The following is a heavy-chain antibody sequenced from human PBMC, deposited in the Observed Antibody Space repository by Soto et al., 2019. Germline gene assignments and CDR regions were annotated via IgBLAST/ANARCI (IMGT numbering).Heavy chain of an antibody. V-gene: IGHV3-23*01. D-gene: IGHD3-3*01. CDR2: ISGSFGST. Sequence: EVQLLESGGGLVQPGGSLRLSCVASGFSFSSYAMNWVRQAPGKGLEWVSTISGSFGSTYYADSVQGRFTVSRDNSKNTLYLQMNSLRAEDTALYYCARSWSGSTSGRVDVWGQGTTVTVSS. CDR1: GFSFSSYA. CDR3: ARSWSGSTSGRVDV. J-gene: IGHJ6*02.